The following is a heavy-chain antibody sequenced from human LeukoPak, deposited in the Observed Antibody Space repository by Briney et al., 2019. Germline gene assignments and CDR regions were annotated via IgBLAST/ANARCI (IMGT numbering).Heavy chain of an antibody. J-gene: IGHJ5*02. D-gene: IGHD3-3*01. V-gene: IGHV3-49*03. CDR3: TRDYEVQDLRFDP. CDR2: IRSKAYGGTT. CDR1: GFTFGDYA. Sequence: PGGSLRLSCTASGFTFGDYAMSWFRQAPGKGLEWVGFIRSKAYGGTTEYAASVKGRFTISRDDSKSIAYLRMNSLKTEDTAVYYCTRDYEVQDLRFDPWGQGTLVTVSS.